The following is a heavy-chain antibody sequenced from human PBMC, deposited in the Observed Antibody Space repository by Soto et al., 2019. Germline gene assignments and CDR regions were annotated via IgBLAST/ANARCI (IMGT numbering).Heavy chain of an antibody. CDR1: GFIFSTYT. J-gene: IGHJ4*02. CDR3: AKDRRPDGIWTFDC. V-gene: IGHV3-23*01. CDR2: IGGGDGYT. Sequence: EMQLLESGGHLVQPGGSLRLSCAASGFIFSTYTMNWVRQAPGKGLEWVSAIGGGDGYTYYADSVNGRFTISRDNSKNILFLQMSALRAEDTALYYCAKDRRPDGIWTFDCWGQGPLVTVSS. D-gene: IGHD3-9*01.